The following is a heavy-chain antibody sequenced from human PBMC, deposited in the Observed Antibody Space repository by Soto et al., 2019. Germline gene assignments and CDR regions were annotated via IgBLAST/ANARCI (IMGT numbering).Heavy chain of an antibody. CDR2: INPLGGST. D-gene: IGHD3-22*01. J-gene: IGHJ4*02. Sequence: QVQLVQSGAEVKKPGASVKVSCKASGYTFTNQYMHWVRQAPGQGLEWMGIINPLGGSTNYAEEFQGRVTMTRDTSTSTVYMELSSLRLEDTAVYYCASSTYYYDSSGLYWGQGTLVTVSS. V-gene: IGHV1-46*03. CDR3: ASSTYYYDSSGLY. CDR1: GYTFTNQY.